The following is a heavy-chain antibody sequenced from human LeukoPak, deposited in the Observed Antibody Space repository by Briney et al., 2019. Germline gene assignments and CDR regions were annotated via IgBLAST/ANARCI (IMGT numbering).Heavy chain of an antibody. Sequence: PSETLSLTCTVSGYSISSGYYWGWIRQPPGKGLEWIGSISHSGSTYYNPSLKSRVTISVDTSKNQFSLKVSSVTAADTAVYYCAREDTRELLNYWGQGTLVTVSS. J-gene: IGHJ4*02. CDR2: ISHSGST. CDR3: AREDTRELLNY. CDR1: GYSISSGYY. D-gene: IGHD1-26*01. V-gene: IGHV4-38-2*02.